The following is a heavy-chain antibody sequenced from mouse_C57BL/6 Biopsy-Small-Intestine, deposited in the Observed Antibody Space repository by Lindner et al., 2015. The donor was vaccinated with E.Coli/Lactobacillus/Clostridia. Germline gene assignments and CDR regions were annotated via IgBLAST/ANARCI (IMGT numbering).Heavy chain of an antibody. CDR1: GYTFTTYG. CDR3: ARDYYGSPWYFDV. J-gene: IGHJ1*03. Sequence: VQLQESGAELARPGASVKLSCKASGYTFTTYGISWVKQRTGQGLEWIGEIYPRSGNTYYNEKFKGKATLTADKSSSIAYMELRSLTSEDSAVYFCARDYYGSPWYFDVWGTGTTVTVSS. CDR2: IYPRSGNT. D-gene: IGHD1-1*01. V-gene: IGHV1-81*01.